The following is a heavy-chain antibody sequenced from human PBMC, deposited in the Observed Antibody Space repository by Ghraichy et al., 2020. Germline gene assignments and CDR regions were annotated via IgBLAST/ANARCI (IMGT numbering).Heavy chain of an antibody. J-gene: IGHJ4*02. Sequence: SETLSLTCTVSGGSISSYYWSWIRQPAGKGLEWIGRIYTSGSTNYNPSLKSRVTMSVDTSKNQFSLKLSSVTAADTAVYYCARDGNYDFWSGYYENYFDYWGQGTLVTVSS. CDR2: IYTSGST. D-gene: IGHD3-3*01. CDR1: GGSISSYY. CDR3: ARDGNYDFWSGYYENYFDY. V-gene: IGHV4-4*07.